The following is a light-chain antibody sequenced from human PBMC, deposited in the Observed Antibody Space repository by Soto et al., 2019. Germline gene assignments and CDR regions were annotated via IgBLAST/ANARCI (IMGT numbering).Light chain of an antibody. J-gene: IGLJ3*02. Sequence: QSVLTQPPSVSAAPGQKVTSSCSGSSSNIGSDYVSWYQQVPGTAPKLLIYDNDKRPSGIPDRFSGSKSGTSATLGITGLQTGDEADYYCGTWDRNLNGGVFGGGTQLTVL. CDR3: GTWDRNLNGGV. CDR1: SSNIGSDY. CDR2: DND. V-gene: IGLV1-51*01.